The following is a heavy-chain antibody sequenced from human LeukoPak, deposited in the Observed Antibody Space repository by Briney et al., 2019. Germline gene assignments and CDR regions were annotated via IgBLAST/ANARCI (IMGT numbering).Heavy chain of an antibody. Sequence: SETLSLTCTVSGGSISSYNCSWLRPPPGEGLEWIGNIYYSGSTNYNPSLKSRVTISVDTSKNQFSLKLSSVTAADTAAYYCARTYHYYYDSSCYNVYFEHWGQGTLVTVSS. CDR1: GGSISSYN. J-gene: IGHJ1*01. D-gene: IGHD3-22*01. V-gene: IGHV4-59*01. CDR3: ARTYHYYYDSSCYNVYFEH. CDR2: IYYSGST.